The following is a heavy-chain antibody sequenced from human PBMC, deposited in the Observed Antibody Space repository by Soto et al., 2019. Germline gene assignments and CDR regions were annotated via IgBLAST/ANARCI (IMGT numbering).Heavy chain of an antibody. V-gene: IGHV3-7*01. CDR3: ARVIAARNFDY. CDR2: IKQDGSDK. CDR1: GFTFSTYW. Sequence: GGSLRLSCGASGFTFSTYWMGWVRQAPGKGLEWVANIKQDGSDKYYVDSVKGRFTISRDNAKNSLYLQMNSLRAEDTAVYYCARVIAARNFDYWGQGTLVTVSS. J-gene: IGHJ4*02. D-gene: IGHD6-6*01.